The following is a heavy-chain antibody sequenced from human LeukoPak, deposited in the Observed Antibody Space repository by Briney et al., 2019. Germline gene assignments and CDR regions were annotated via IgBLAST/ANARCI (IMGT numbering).Heavy chain of an antibody. D-gene: IGHD1-26*01. V-gene: IGHV1-3*01. CDR1: GYTFTSYA. CDR3: ARDFVMYSGSDWYYYYGMDV. J-gene: IGHJ6*02. Sequence: ASVKVSCKASGYTFTSYAMHWVRQAPGQRLEWMGWINAGNGNTKYSQKFQGGVTITRDTSASTAYMELSSLRSEDTAVYYCARDFVMYSGSDWYYYYGMDVWGQGTTVTVSS. CDR2: INAGNGNT.